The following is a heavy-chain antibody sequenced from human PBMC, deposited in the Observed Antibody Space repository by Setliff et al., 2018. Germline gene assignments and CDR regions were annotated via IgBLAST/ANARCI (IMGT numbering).Heavy chain of an antibody. J-gene: IGHJ4*02. CDR2: INNRGDTI. V-gene: IGHV3-48*03. Sequence: GGSLRLSCAGSGFAFSGDDMHWVRQAPGKGLEWVSYINNRGDTIYYADSVRGRFTISRDNAKNSVYLQMNSLRAEDTAVYYCAAGGYYYVWDYWGQGTLVTVSS. CDR3: AAGGYYYVWDY. D-gene: IGHD3-22*01. CDR1: GFAFSGDD.